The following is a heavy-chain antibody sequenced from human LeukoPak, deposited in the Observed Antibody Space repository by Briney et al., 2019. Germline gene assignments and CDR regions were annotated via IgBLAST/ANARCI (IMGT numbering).Heavy chain of an antibody. D-gene: IGHD3-10*01. V-gene: IGHV3-30*18. CDR1: GFTFSSYG. CDR2: ISYDGSNK. CDR3: AKVHGPYYYGSGSYYDY. Sequence: PGGSLRLSCAASGFTFSSYGMHWVRQAPGKGLEWVAVISYDGSNKYYADSVKGRFTISRDNSKNTLYLQMNSLRAEDTAVYYCAKVHGPYYYGSGSYYDYWGQGTLATVSS. J-gene: IGHJ4*02.